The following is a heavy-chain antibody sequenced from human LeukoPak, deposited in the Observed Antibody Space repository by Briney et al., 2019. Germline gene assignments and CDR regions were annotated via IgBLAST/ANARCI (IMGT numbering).Heavy chain of an antibody. J-gene: IGHJ6*02. CDR2: IYYSGST. Sequence: PSQTLSLTCTVSGGSISSGDYYWSWIRQPPGKGLEWIGYIYYSGSTYYNPSLKSRVTISVDTSKNQFSLKLSSVTAADTAVYYCARENVDTAMTLDYYYGMDVWGQGTTVTVSS. CDR1: GGSISSGDYY. CDR3: ARENVDTAMTLDYYYGMDV. V-gene: IGHV4-30-4*01. D-gene: IGHD5-18*01.